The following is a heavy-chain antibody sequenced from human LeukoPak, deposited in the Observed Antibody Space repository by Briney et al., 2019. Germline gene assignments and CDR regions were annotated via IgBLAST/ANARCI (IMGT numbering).Heavy chain of an antibody. CDR2: INSDGSNT. Sequence: GGSLRFSCAVSGFTLSSHWMHWVRQAPRKGLVWVSRINSDGSNTNYADSVKGRFTISRDNAKNTLYLEMDSLRAEDTAVYYCVRGEYYSTGSYAYWGQGTLVTVSS. CDR3: VRGEYYSTGSYAY. CDR1: GFTLSSHW. J-gene: IGHJ4*02. V-gene: IGHV3-74*01. D-gene: IGHD6-19*01.